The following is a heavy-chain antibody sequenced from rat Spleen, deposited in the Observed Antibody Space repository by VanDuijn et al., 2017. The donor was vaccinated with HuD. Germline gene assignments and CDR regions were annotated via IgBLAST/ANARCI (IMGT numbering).Heavy chain of an antibody. CDR2: ISYDGSIT. CDR3: ARHEEIFYS. V-gene: IGHV5-29*01. Sequence: EVQLVESGGGLVQPGRSLKLSCVASGFTFSSYWMYWIRQAPKKGLEWVATISYDGSITYYRDSVKGRFTISRDNTKSALYLQMDSLRSEDTATYYCARHEEIFYSWGQGVMVTVSS. J-gene: IGHJ2*01. CDR1: GFTFSSYW.